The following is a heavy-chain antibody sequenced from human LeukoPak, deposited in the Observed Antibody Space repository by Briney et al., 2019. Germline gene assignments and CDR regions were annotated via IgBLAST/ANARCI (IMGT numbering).Heavy chain of an antibody. CDR3: AREIVVVTASFDP. D-gene: IGHD2-21*02. CDR1: GGSFSGYY. V-gene: IGHV4-34*01. CDR2: INHSGST. J-gene: IGHJ5*02. Sequence: NPSETLSLTCAVYGGSFSGYYWSWIRQPPGKGLEWIGEINHSGSTNYNPSLKSRVTISVDTSKNQFSLKLSSVTAADTAVYYCAREIVVVTASFDPWGQGTLVTVSS.